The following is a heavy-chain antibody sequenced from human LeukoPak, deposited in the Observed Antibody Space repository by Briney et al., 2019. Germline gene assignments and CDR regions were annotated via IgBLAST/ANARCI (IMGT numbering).Heavy chain of an antibody. V-gene: IGHV3-33*01. J-gene: IGHJ4*02. Sequence: PGRSLRLSCAASGFTFSSYGMHWVRQAPGKGLEWVAVIWYDGSNKYYADSVKGRFTISRDNSKNTLYLQMNSLRAEDTAVYYCARDLLGSMKYFDYWGQGTLVTVSS. CDR1: GFTFSSYG. CDR2: IWYDGSNK. CDR3: ARDLLGSMKYFDY. D-gene: IGHD3-16*01.